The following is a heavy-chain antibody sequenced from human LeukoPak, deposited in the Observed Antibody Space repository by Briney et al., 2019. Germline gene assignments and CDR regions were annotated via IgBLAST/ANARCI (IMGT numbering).Heavy chain of an antibody. D-gene: IGHD1-26*01. CDR3: ARADREIVGATTMDY. V-gene: IGHV3-48*01. Sequence: GGSLRLSCAASGFTFSSYSMNWVRQAPGKGLEWVSYISSSSSTMYYADSVKGRFTISRDNAKNSLYLQMNSLRAEDTAVYYCARADREIVGATTMDYWGQGNLVTVSS. J-gene: IGHJ4*02. CDR1: GFTFSSYS. CDR2: ISSSSSTM.